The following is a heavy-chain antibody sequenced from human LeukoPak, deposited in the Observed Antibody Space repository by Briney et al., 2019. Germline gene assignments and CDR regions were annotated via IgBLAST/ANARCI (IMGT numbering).Heavy chain of an antibody. CDR2: IYTSGST. Sequence: SETLSLTCTVSGGSISTGSYYWNWIRQPAGKGLEWIGRIYTSGSTNYNPTLKSRVTLSVDTSKNQFSLKLNSVTAADTAVYYCARVARSMSSSSEDSWGQGTLVTVSS. V-gene: IGHV4-61*02. D-gene: IGHD6-13*01. J-gene: IGHJ4*02. CDR3: ARVARSMSSSSEDS. CDR1: GGSISTGSYY.